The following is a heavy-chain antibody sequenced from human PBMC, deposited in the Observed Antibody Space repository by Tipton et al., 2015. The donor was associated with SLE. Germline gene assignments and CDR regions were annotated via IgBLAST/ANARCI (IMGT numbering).Heavy chain of an antibody. CDR3: AKMGIQAGLRLDYFDL. D-gene: IGHD5-12*01. CDR1: GFTFSSYA. J-gene: IGHJ2*01. Sequence: RSLRLSCAASGFTFSSYAMHWVRQAPGKGLEWVAVISYDGSNKYYADSVKGRFTISRDNSKNTLYLQMNSLRAEDTAVYYCAKMGIQAGLRLDYFDLWGRGTLVTVSS. V-gene: IGHV3-30*04. CDR2: ISYDGSNK.